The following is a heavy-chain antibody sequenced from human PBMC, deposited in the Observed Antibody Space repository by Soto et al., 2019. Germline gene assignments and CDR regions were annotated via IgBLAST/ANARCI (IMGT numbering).Heavy chain of an antibody. CDR1: GFTFSSYS. CDR3: AKEGDLIGYNYGSCFDY. J-gene: IGHJ4*02. CDR2: ITGSGGSS. D-gene: IGHD5-18*01. Sequence: GGSLRLSCAASGFTFSSYSMSWVRQAPGKGLEWVSAITGSGGSSYYADSVKGRFTISRDNSKNTLYLQMNSLRAEDTAVYYCAKEGDLIGYNYGSCFDYWGQGTLVTVSS. V-gene: IGHV3-23*01.